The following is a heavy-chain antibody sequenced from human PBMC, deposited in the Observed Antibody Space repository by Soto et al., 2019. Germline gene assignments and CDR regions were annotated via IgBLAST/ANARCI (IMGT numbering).Heavy chain of an antibody. Sequence: QVQLQESGPGLVKPSETLSLTCTVSGGSVSSGGYYWSWIRQPPGKGLELIGYIYYSGSTNYNPSLKTRVTLSIDTSKNQYSLKLRSVTATDTAVYYCAREQYGGTLHYFDYWGQGTLVTVSS. D-gene: IGHD2-15*01. CDR2: IYYSGST. CDR1: GGSVSSGGYY. J-gene: IGHJ4*02. CDR3: AREQYGGTLHYFDY. V-gene: IGHV4-61*08.